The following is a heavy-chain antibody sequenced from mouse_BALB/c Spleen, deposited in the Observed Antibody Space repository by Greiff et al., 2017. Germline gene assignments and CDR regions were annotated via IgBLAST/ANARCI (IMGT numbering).Heavy chain of an antibody. J-gene: IGHJ4*01. CDR1: GFTFSSYA. CDR2: ISSGGST. D-gene: IGHD2-3*01. CDR3: ARGANGYSYAMDY. Sequence: EVMLVESGGGLVKPGGSLKLSCAASGFTFSSYAMSWVRQTPEKRLEWVASISSGGSTYYPDSVKGRFTISRDNARNILYLQMSSLRSEDTAMYYCARGANGYSYAMDYWGQGTSVTVSS. V-gene: IGHV5-6-5*01.